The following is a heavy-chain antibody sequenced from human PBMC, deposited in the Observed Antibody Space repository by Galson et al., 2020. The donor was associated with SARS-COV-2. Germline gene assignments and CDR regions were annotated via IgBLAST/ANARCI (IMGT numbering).Heavy chain of an antibody. D-gene: IGHD2-2*03. J-gene: IGHJ5*02. CDR1: GFTFSSYW. V-gene: IGHV3-7*01. Sequence: GGSLRLSCAASGFTFSSYWMSWVRQAPGKGLEWVANIKHNGSDKYYVDSVKGRFTISRDNAKNSLYLQMNSLRAEDTAVYYCARDRGDGYCRSTSCHCGGANWFDPWGQGTLVTVSP. CDR3: ARDRGDGYCRSTSCHCGGANWFDP. CDR2: IKHNGSDK.